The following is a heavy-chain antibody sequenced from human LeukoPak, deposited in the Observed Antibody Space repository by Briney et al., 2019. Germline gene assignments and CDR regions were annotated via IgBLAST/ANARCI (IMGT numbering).Heavy chain of an antibody. V-gene: IGHV4-59*11. Sequence: SETLSLTCTVSGGSISSQYWSWIRQPPGKGLEWIGYIYSSGSTNYNPSLKSRVTISVDTSKNQFSLSLSSVTAADTAVYYCARPYYYDSSGTKGAFDIWGQGTMVTVSS. J-gene: IGHJ3*02. CDR3: ARPYYYDSSGTKGAFDI. CDR1: GGSISSQY. CDR2: IYSSGST. D-gene: IGHD3-22*01.